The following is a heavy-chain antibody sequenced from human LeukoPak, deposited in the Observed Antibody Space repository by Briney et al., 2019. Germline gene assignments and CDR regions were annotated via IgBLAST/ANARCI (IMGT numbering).Heavy chain of an antibody. Sequence: QSGGSLRLSCAASGFTFSSYGMHWVRQAPGKGLEWVAFIRYDGSNKYYADSVKGRFTISRDNSKNTLYLQMNSLRAEDTAVYYCAKDGLIAVAGTFYWGQGTLVTVSS. CDR3: AKDGLIAVAGTFY. D-gene: IGHD6-19*01. V-gene: IGHV3-30*02. CDR2: IRYDGSNK. J-gene: IGHJ4*02. CDR1: GFTFSSYG.